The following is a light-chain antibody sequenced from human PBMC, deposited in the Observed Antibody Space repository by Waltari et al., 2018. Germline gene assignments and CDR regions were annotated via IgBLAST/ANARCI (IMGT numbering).Light chain of an antibody. Sequence: QSALSQPASVSGSPGQSITISFSGSSSDVGAYNFFSWYQQHPGKAPKLVIFDVSNRPSGVSNRFSGSKSDNTASLTISGLQAEDEADYYCSSYTFSSTLVFGTGTKVTVL. J-gene: IGLJ1*01. V-gene: IGLV2-14*03. CDR1: SSDVGAYNF. CDR3: SSYTFSSTLV. CDR2: DVS.